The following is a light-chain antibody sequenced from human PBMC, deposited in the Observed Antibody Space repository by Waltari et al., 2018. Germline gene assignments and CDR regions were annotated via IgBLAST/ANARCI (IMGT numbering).Light chain of an antibody. V-gene: IGLV2-14*01. CDR1: SRGVGANDY. CDR2: EVR. Sequence: SALSKPAAVSGSPGQSVTISCTRTSRGVGANDYDSWCQQHPGRAPTLMIYEVRKRASGVSNRLSGSRAGNTASLTISGLQTEDEADYYCTAYTTSATLVFGGGTRLTVL. CDR3: TAYTTSATLV. J-gene: IGLJ3*02.